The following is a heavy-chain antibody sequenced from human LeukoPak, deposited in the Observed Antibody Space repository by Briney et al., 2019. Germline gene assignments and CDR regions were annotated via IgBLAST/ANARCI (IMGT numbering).Heavy chain of an antibody. V-gene: IGHV3-21*01. D-gene: IGHD3-22*01. J-gene: IGHJ3*02. Sequence: GGSLRLSCAASGFTFSSYSINWVRQAPGKGLGWVSAISSSSSYIFYADSVKGRFTISRDNAKNSYLQMNSLRAEDTAIYYCARGQVESYYDSSGYFGHDAFDIWGQGTMVTVSS. CDR3: ARGQVESYYDSSGYFGHDAFDI. CDR1: GFTFSSYS. CDR2: ISSSSSYI.